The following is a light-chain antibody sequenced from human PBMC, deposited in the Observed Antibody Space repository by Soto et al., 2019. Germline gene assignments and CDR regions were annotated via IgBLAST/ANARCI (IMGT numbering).Light chain of an antibody. CDR1: SSDVGYYNY. Sequence: QSALTQPRSVSGSPGQSVTISCTGTSSDVGYYNYVSWYQQHPGKAPKLMIYDVTKRPSGVPDRFSGSKSGYTASLTISGLQAEDEADYYCCSYAGSYTVVFGGGTKLTVL. CDR2: DVT. J-gene: IGLJ2*01. CDR3: CSYAGSYTVV. V-gene: IGLV2-11*01.